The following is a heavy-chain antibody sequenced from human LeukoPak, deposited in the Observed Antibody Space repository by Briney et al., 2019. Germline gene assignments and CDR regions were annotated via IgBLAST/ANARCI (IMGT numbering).Heavy chain of an antibody. CDR2: ISGSGGST. Sequence: RGSLRLSCAASGFTFSSYAMSWVRQAPGKGLEWVSAISGSGGSTYYADSVKGRFTISRDNSKNTLYLQMNSLRAEDTAVYYCAKDSQVLRAIDYWGQGTLVTVSS. J-gene: IGHJ4*02. V-gene: IGHV3-23*01. CDR3: AKDSQVLRAIDY. D-gene: IGHD4-17*01. CDR1: GFTFSSYA.